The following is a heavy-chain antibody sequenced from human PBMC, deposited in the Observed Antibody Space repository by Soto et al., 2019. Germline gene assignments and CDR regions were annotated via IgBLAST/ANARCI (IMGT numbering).Heavy chain of an antibody. Sequence: PWGSLRLPCAASGFTFSRYAMSCVRQAPRKDLEWVSAISGSGGSTYYAASAKGRFTISRNTSKNTLYLQMNSLRAEYTAVYFSAKLYGMDVWGRRTTGAVSS. CDR1: GFTFSRYA. V-gene: IGHV3-23*01. CDR2: ISGSGGST. CDR3: AKLYGMDV. J-gene: IGHJ6*04.